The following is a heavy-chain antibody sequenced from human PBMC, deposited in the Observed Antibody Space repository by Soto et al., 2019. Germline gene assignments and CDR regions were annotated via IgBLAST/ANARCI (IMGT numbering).Heavy chain of an antibody. D-gene: IGHD6-6*01. CDR1: GYSFTSYW. CDR3: ARLGSIAAYYFDY. Sequence: GGSLRLSCKASGYSFTSYWIGWVRQIPGKGLEWMGTIYAGDSDTRYSLSSQGQVTISADRSINTAYLQWSSLKASDTALYYCARLGSIAAYYFDYWGQGTLVTVSS. J-gene: IGHJ4*02. CDR2: IYAGDSDT. V-gene: IGHV5-51*01.